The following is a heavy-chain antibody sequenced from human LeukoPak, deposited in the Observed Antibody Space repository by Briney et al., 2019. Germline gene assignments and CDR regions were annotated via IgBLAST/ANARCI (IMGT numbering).Heavy chain of an antibody. CDR1: GFTFSSYS. CDR3: ARGAGDNWNYDWFDP. D-gene: IGHD1-7*01. Sequence: GGSLRLSCAASGFTFSSYSMNWVRQAPGKGLEWVSSISSGGSYIYYADSLKGRFSISRDNAKNSLYLQMSSLRAEDTAVYYCARGAGDNWNYDWFDPWGQGTLSPSPQ. J-gene: IGHJ5*02. V-gene: IGHV3-21*01. CDR2: ISSGGSYI.